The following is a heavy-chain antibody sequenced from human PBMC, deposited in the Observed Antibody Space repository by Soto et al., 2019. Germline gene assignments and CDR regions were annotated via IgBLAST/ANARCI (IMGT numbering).Heavy chain of an antibody. J-gene: IGHJ4*02. V-gene: IGHV3-30-3*01. D-gene: IGHD3-22*01. CDR1: GFTVSSCA. CDR3: ASYYDSSGYIAAY. CDR2: ISYDGSNK. Sequence: GGSLRLSCAASGFTVSSCAMHWVRQAPGKGLEWVAIISYDGSNKYYADSVKGRFTISRDNSKNTLYLQMNSLRAEDTAVYYCASYYDSSGYIAAYWGQGT.